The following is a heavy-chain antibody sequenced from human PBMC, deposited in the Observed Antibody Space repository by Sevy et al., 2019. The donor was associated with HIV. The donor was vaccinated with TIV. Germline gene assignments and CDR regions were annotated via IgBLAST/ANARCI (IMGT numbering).Heavy chain of an antibody. Sequence: SETLSLTCAVSGYAISSDYYWAWIRQPPGKGLEWIGSAYHSGRAYSPSLKSRATISLDPSKNQISLKLSSVTAADTAVYYCARFNWAFDYWGQGTLVTVSS. CDR3: ARFNWAFDY. CDR2: AYHSGRA. J-gene: IGHJ4*02. V-gene: IGHV4-38-2*01. D-gene: IGHD7-27*01. CDR1: GYAISSDYY.